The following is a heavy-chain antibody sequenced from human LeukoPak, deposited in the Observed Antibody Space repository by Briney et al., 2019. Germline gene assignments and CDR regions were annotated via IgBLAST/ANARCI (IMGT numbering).Heavy chain of an antibody. D-gene: IGHD2-21*02. CDR1: GFAFNTYG. J-gene: IGHJ4*02. CDR2: LSGSGAKT. V-gene: IGHV3-23*01. Sequence: GGSLRLSCAASGFAFNTYGMSWVRQAPGKGLEWVSALSGSGAKTFYADSVKGRFTISRDNSKNMLYLQMNSLRAEDTAMYYCARAPSYCGGDCYLDYRGQGTLVTVSS. CDR3: ARAPSYCGGDCYLDY.